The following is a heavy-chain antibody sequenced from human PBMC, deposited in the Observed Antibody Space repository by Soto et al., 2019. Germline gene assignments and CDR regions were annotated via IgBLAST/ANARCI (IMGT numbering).Heavy chain of an antibody. CDR2: INPNSGGT. D-gene: IGHD6-19*01. CDR1: GYTFTGYY. CDR3: TRGGGIEGSGWYLTQYYYYGMDV. Sequence: ASVKVSCKASGYTFTGYYMHWVRQAPGQGPEWMGWINPNSGGTNYAQKFQGRVTMTRDTSISTAYMELSRLRSDDTAVYYCTRGGGIEGSGWYLTQYYYYGMDVWGQGTTVTVSS. V-gene: IGHV1-2*02. J-gene: IGHJ6*02.